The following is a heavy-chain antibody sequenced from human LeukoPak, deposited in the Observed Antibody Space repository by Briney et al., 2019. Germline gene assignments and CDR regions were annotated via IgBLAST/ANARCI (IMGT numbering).Heavy chain of an antibody. J-gene: IGHJ6*02. CDR2: IYYSGST. Sequence: PSETLSLTCTVSGGSISSGGYYWSWIRQHPGKGLEWIGYIYYSGSTYYNPSLKSRVTISVDTSKNQFSLKLSSVTAADTAVYYCAREKYSSSWAHYGMDVRGQGTTVTVSS. D-gene: IGHD6-13*01. V-gene: IGHV4-31*03. CDR3: AREKYSSSWAHYGMDV. CDR1: GGSISSGGYY.